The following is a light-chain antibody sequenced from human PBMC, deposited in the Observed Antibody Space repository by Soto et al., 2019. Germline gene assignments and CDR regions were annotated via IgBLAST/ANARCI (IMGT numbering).Light chain of an antibody. CDR2: KAS. CDR1: QTISSW. V-gene: IGKV1-5*03. J-gene: IGKJ1*01. Sequence: DIPMTQSPSTLSGSLGERVTIXSRASQTISSWLAWYQQKPGKAPKLLIYKASTLKSGVPSRFSGSGSGTEFTLTISGLQPDDFATYYCQHYNSYSEAFGQGTKVDI. CDR3: QHYNSYSEA.